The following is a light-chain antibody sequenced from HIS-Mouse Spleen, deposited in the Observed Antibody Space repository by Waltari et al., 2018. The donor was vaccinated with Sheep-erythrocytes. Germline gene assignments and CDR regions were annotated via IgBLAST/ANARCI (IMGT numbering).Light chain of an antibody. CDR3: SSYAGSNNWV. CDR2: EVS. J-gene: IGLJ3*02. CDR1: STYVGGYNY. Sequence: QSALTQPPSASGSPGQTVTISCPGTSTYVGGYNYVSWYQQHPGKAPQLMIYEVSKRPSGVPDRFSGSKSGNTASLTVSGLQAEDEADYYCSSYAGSNNWVFGGGTKLTVL. V-gene: IGLV2-8*01.